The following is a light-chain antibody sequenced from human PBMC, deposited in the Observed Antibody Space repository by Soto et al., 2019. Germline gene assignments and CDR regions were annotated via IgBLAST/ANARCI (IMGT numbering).Light chain of an antibody. CDR1: SSDVGGYNY. CDR3: SSYTSSSTYV. V-gene: IGLV2-14*01. Sequence: QSVLTQPASVSGSPGQSITISCTGTSSDVGGYNYVSWYQQHPGKVPKLMIYDVSYRPSGVSNRFSGSKSGNTASLTISGLQGEDEADYYCSSYTSSSTYVFGTGTKVTVL. J-gene: IGLJ1*01. CDR2: DVS.